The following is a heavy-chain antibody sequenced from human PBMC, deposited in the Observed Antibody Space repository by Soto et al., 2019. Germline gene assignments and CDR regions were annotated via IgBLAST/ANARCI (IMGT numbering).Heavy chain of an antibody. CDR3: ARGRYFDWAFDY. CDR2: IYYSGST. Sequence: SETLSVTCTVSGGSISSSGYYWGWIRQPPGKGLEWIGSIYYSGSTYYNPSLKSRVTISVDTSKNQFSLKLSSVAAADTAVYYCARGRYFDWAFDYWGQGTLVTVSS. J-gene: IGHJ4*02. D-gene: IGHD3-9*01. V-gene: IGHV4-39*01. CDR1: GGSISSSGYY.